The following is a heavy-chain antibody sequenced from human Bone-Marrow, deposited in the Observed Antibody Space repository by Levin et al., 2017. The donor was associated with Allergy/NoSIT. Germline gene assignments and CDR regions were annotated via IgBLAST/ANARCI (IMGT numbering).Heavy chain of an antibody. CDR2: INSDGTST. J-gene: IGHJ3*02. V-gene: IGHV3-74*01. D-gene: IGHD3-10*01. Sequence: LSLTCAASGFTISGFWMNWVRQAPGKGLVWVSRINSDGTSTSYADSVKGRFTVSRDNAKNTLYLQMNSLRAEDTPVYYCAILGGITPRAGDGFDIWGQGAMVTVSS. CDR1: GFTISGFW. CDR3: AILGGITPRAGDGFDI.